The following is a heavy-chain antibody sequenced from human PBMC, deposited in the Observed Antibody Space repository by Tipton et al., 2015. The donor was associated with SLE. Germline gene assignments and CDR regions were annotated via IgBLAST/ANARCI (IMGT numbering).Heavy chain of an antibody. V-gene: IGHV3-7*01. Sequence: SLRLSCAASGFTFRSYWMSWVRQAPGKGLEWVANIKQDGSEKYYVDSVKGRFTISRDNAKNSLYLQMNSLRAEDTAVYYCARGIYGDLDYWGQGTLVTVSS. D-gene: IGHD4-17*01. CDR1: GFTFRSYW. J-gene: IGHJ4*02. CDR2: IKQDGSEK. CDR3: ARGIYGDLDY.